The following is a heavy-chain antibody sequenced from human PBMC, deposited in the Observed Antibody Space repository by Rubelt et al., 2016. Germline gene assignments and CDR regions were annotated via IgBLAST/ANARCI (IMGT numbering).Heavy chain of an antibody. V-gene: IGHV4-4*07. CDR1: GGSISSYY. CDR3: ARELNYDDVWGSYRLGYMDV. J-gene: IGHJ6*03. CDR2: IYTSGST. Sequence: QVQLQESGPGLVKPSETLSLTCTVSGGSISSYYWSWIRQPAGKGLEWIGRIYTSGSTNYNPSLKSRVTMSVDTSKNQFSLKLISVPGADTAVYYWARELNYDDVWGSYRLGYMDVWGKGTTVTVSS. D-gene: IGHD3-16*02.